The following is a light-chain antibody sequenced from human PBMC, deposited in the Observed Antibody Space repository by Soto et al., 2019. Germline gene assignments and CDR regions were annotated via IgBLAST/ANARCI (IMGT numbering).Light chain of an antibody. CDR1: SSDVGGYNY. J-gene: IGLJ1*01. CDR2: EVT. CDR3: NSYAGSSHWV. Sequence: ALTQPPSASGAPGQAVTISCTGTSSDVGGYNYVSWYQQHPGKSPKLMIYEVTKRPSGVPDRFSGSKSGNTASLTVSGLQAEDEADYYCNSYAGSSHWVFGTGTKVTVL. V-gene: IGLV2-8*01.